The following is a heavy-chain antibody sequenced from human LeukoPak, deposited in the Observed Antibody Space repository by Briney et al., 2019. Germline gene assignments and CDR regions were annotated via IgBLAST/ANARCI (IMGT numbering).Heavy chain of an antibody. D-gene: IGHD4-17*01. V-gene: IGHV1-18*01. Sequence: ASVRVSCKASGYTFTTYGVSWVRQAPGQGLEWMGWISGYDGNTNYAQKLRGRVTMTTDTSTSTAYMDLRSLRSDDTALYYCARTVTTSSYYFDYWGQGTLVTVSS. CDR2: ISGYDGNT. CDR1: GYTFTTYG. CDR3: ARTVTTSSYYFDY. J-gene: IGHJ4*02.